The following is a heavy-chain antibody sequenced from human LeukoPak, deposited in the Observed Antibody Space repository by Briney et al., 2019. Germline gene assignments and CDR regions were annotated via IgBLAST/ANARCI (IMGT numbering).Heavy chain of an antibody. J-gene: IGHJ5*02. D-gene: IGHD6-6*01. CDR2: INHSGST. CDR1: GGSFSGYY. Sequence: SETLSLTCAVYGGSFSGYYWSWIRQPPGKGLEWIGEINHSGSTNYNPSLKSRVTISVDTSKNQFSLKLSSVTAADTAVYYCARGNGIAARQNWFDPWGRGTLVTVSS. CDR3: ARGNGIAARQNWFDP. V-gene: IGHV4-34*01.